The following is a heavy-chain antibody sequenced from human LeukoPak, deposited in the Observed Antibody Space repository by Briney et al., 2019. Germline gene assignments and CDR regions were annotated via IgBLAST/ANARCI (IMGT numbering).Heavy chain of an antibody. CDR1: GFTLSNYA. V-gene: IGHV3-30*04. Sequence: PGGSLRLSCVGSGFTLSNYAIHWVRQAPGKGLEWVAVISSDGSNTYYADSVKGRFTISRDNSKNTLYLQMNSLRTEDTAVYFCGRDRSEKYYRDPDYWGQGTLVTVSS. CDR2: ISSDGSNT. CDR3: GRDRSEKYYRDPDY. D-gene: IGHD3-10*01. J-gene: IGHJ4*02.